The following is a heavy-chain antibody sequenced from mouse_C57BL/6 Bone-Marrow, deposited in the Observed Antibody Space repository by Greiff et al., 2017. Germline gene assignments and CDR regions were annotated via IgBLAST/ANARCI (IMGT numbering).Heavy chain of an antibody. D-gene: IGHD4-1*01. J-gene: IGHJ3*01. CDR2: IDPSDSYT. CDR3: AREDWVWFAY. Sequence: VQLQQPGAELVRPGTSVKLSCKASGYTFTSYWMHWVKQRPGQGLEWIGVIDPSDSYTNYNQKFKGKATLTVDTSSSTAYMQLSSLTSEDSAVYDCAREDWVWFAYWGQGTLVTVSA. CDR1: GYTFTSYW. V-gene: IGHV1-59*01.